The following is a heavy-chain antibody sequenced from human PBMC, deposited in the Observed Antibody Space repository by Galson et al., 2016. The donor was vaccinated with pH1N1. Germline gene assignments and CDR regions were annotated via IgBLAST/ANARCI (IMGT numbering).Heavy chain of an antibody. D-gene: IGHD4-17*01. J-gene: IGHJ5*01. Sequence: SVKVSCKAAGGPFTTYAITWLRQAPGQGLEWMGGINPIVDTPNYAQKFQGRLTITTDESTGTAYMELGSLTSVDTAIYYCARDTTVTTGPRWFASWGQGTLVTVSS. CDR1: GGPFTTYA. CDR3: ARDTTVTTGPRWFAS. CDR2: INPIVDTP. V-gene: IGHV1-69*05.